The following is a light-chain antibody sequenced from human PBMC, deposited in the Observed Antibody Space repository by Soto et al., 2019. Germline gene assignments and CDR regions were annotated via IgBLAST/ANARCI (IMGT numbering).Light chain of an antibody. CDR2: GAS. Sequence: EIVMTQSPATLSVSPGERATLSCRASQSVSSNLAWYQQRPGQAPRLLIYGASTRATGIPVRFSGSGSGTEFTLSISSLQSEDFAVYYCQQYNSWPTFGQGTKVEIK. V-gene: IGKV3-15*01. CDR1: QSVSSN. J-gene: IGKJ1*01. CDR3: QQYNSWPT.